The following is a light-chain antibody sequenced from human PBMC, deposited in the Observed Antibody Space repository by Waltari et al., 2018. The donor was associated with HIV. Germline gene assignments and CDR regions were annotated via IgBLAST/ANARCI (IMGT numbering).Light chain of an antibody. V-gene: IGKV3-15*01. CDR2: GAS. J-gene: IGKJ2*01. CDR3: QQYNNWPQT. Sequence: EKVMTQSPATLSGSPGERATLSCRASQPINNNLAWYQQKPGQAPQLLIYGASTRAAGVPDRFSGSGSGTEFSLTISSLQSEDLAIYYCQQYNNWPQTFGQGTKVEIK. CDR1: QPINNN.